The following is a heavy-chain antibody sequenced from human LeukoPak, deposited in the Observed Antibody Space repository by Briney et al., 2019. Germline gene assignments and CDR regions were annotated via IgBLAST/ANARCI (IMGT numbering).Heavy chain of an antibody. V-gene: IGHV3-21*01. CDR3: ARGVRATGTATYFDY. Sequence: GGSLRLSCAASGFTFSSYSMNWVRQAPGKGLEWVSSISSSSSYIYYADSVKGRFTISRDNAKNSLYLQMNSLRAEDTAVYYRARGVRATGTATYFDYWGQGTLVTLSS. D-gene: IGHD1-1*01. CDR1: GFTFSSYS. J-gene: IGHJ4*02. CDR2: ISSSSSYI.